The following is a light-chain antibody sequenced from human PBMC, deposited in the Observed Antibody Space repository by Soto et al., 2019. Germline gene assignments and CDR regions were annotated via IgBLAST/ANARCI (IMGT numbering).Light chain of an antibody. CDR2: DAS. V-gene: IGKV1-33*01. CDR3: QHHHNLPH. J-gene: IGKJ1*01. CDR1: QAINNY. Sequence: DIQMTQSPSSLSASVGDRVTITCQASQAINNYLHWYQQKPGKAPKLLIYDASNLEKGAPSRFSGSGSGTDFTFDISSLQPEDVATYYCQHHHNLPHFGQGTKVDI.